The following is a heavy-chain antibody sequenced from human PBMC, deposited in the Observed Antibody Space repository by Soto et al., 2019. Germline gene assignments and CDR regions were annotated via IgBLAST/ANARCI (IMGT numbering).Heavy chain of an antibody. V-gene: IGHV4-34*01. CDR2: INDSGNI. J-gene: IGHJ6*03. Sequence: QVQLQQWGAGLLKSSETLSLTCAVYGGSFSGYQWSWIRQTPGKGLEWIGEINDSGNINYNPALKSRVTILLDTPKKQISLKLSSVTAADSAVYYCARGLILWFGELSRRGGYYYYVDVWGKGTTVTVSS. CDR1: GGSFSGYQ. D-gene: IGHD3-10*01. CDR3: ARGLILWFGELSRRGGYYYYVDV.